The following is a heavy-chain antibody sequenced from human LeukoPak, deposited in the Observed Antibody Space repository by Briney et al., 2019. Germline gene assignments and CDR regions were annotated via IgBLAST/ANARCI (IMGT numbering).Heavy chain of an antibody. CDR3: AREGGGYYYGLDV. CDR2: IYYSGST. J-gene: IGHJ6*02. D-gene: IGHD3-16*01. Sequence: SETLSLTCTVSGGSITSYYWSWIRQPPGKGLEWIGYIYYSGSTNYNPSLKSRVTISVDTSKKQFSLRLSSVTAADTAVYYCAREGGGYYYGLDVWGQGTTVTVSS. CDR1: GGSITSYY. V-gene: IGHV4-59*01.